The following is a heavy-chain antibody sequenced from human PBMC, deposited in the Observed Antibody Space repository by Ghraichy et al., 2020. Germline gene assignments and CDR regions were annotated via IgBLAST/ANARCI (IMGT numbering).Heavy chain of an antibody. J-gene: IGHJ4*02. V-gene: IGHV4-59*01. CDR3: ARFPNHYGPWYFDH. Sequence: SETLSLTCSVSNGSINNYYWSWIRQPPGKGLEWVGYIYFSGNTNYNPSLKSRVTISVDTSKNQFSLRLSSVTAADTAVYFCARFPNHYGPWYFDHWGQGTLFTVAS. CDR1: NGSINNYY. D-gene: IGHD4-17*01. CDR2: IYFSGNT.